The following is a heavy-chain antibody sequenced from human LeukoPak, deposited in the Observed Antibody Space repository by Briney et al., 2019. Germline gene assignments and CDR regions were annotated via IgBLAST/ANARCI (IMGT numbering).Heavy chain of an antibody. CDR3: ARGAWDDILTGNFDY. Sequence: ASVKVSCKASGYIFTDYYMHWVRQATGQGLEWMGWMNPNSGNTGYAQKFQGRVTITRNTSISTAYMELSSLRSEDTAVYYCARGAWDDILTGNFDYWGQGTLVTVSS. CDR1: GYIFTDYY. CDR2: MNPNSGNT. D-gene: IGHD3-9*01. J-gene: IGHJ4*02. V-gene: IGHV1-8*03.